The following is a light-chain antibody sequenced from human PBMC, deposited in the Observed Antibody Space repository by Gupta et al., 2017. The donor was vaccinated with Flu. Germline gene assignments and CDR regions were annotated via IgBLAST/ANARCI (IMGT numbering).Light chain of an antibody. V-gene: IGKV4-1*01. CDR2: WAS. J-gene: IGKJ3*01. CDR1: QSVLYSSNNKNY. CDR3: QQYYSTPPHT. Sequence: LGERATINCKSSQSVLYSSNNKNYLAWYQQKPGQPPKLLIYWASTRESGVPDRFSGSGSGTEFTLTISSLQAEDVAVYYCQQYYSTPPHTFGPGTKVDIK.